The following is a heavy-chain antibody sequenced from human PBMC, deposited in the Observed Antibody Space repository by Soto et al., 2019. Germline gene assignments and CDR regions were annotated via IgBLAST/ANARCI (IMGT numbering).Heavy chain of an antibody. CDR3: ARDFIGGVPGAIEGGGWDS. Sequence: EVHLLESGGGLVQPGGSLRLSCAASGFTFNNYAMSWVRQAPGKGLEWVSIITGGGGATYYADSVKGRFTISRDNSKNTLDLQVDSLRAGDAAVYYGARDFIGGVPGAIEGGGWDSWGQGTLVTVST. V-gene: IGHV3-23*01. CDR2: ITGGGGAT. CDR1: GFTFNNYA. J-gene: IGHJ4*02. D-gene: IGHD3-16*01.